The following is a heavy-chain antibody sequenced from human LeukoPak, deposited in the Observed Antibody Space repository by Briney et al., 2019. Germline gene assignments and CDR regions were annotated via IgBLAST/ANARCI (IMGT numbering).Heavy chain of an antibody. CDR1: GLTVSSSY. V-gene: IGHV3-66*01. CDR3: ARGVDV. J-gene: IGHJ6*02. CDR2: IYSGGIT. Sequence: GGSLRLSCAASGLTVSSSYMTWVRQAPGKGLEWVSVIYSGGITYYADSVKGRFIISGDNSKNTLYLQMNSLRAEDTAVYYCARGVDVWGQGTTVTVSS.